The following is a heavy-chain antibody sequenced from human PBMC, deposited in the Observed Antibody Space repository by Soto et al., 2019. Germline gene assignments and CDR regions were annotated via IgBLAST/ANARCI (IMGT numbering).Heavy chain of an antibody. Sequence: ESGPTLGNPTQTLTLTCTFSGFSLSTSGMCVSWIRQPPGKALEWLALIDWDDDKYYSTSLKTRLTISKDTSKNQVVLTMTNMDPVDTATYYCARTLGIGGIRYYYYYGMDVWGQGTTVTVSS. CDR1: GFSLSTSGMC. D-gene: IGHD2-15*01. CDR2: IDWDDDK. CDR3: ARTLGIGGIRYYYYYGMDV. V-gene: IGHV2-70*01. J-gene: IGHJ6*02.